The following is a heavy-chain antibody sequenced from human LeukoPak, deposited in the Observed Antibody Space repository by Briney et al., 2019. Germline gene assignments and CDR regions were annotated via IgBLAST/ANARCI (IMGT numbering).Heavy chain of an antibody. CDR3: AKAHDYGDYAGFDY. D-gene: IGHD4-17*01. V-gene: IGHV3-7*03. CDR2: INQDGTEK. Sequence: GGSLRLSCAASGFTFTTYWMAWVRQFPGKGLEWVANINQDGTEKYSVDSVKGRFTISRDNAKNSLYLQINNLRAEDTALYYCAKAHDYGDYAGFDYWGQGTLVSVSS. CDR1: GFTFTTYW. J-gene: IGHJ4*02.